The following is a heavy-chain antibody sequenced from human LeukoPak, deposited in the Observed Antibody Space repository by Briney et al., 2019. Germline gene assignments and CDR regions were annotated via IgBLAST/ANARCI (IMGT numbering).Heavy chain of an antibody. CDR2: ISWNSGSI. Sequence: PGGSLRLSCAASGFTFDDYAMHWVRQAPGKGLEWVSGISWNSGSIGYADSVKGRFTISRDNAKNSLYLQMNSLRAEDTALYYCAKFAGYGSPFDYWGQGTLVTVSS. V-gene: IGHV3-9*01. J-gene: IGHJ4*02. D-gene: IGHD5-12*01. CDR3: AKFAGYGSPFDY. CDR1: GFTFDDYA.